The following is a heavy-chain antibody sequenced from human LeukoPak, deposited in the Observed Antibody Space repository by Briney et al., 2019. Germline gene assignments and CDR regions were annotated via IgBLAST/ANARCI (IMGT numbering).Heavy chain of an antibody. CDR3: AIGVFGSRSYSDF. CDR1: GFAFSTYG. J-gene: IGHJ4*02. D-gene: IGHD2-21*01. CDR2: IWHDGSHK. V-gene: IGHV3-33*01. Sequence: PGGSLRLSCAASGFAFSTYGMHWVRQAPGQGLEWVALIWHDGSHKFYSHSVRGQFTISRDNSKNTVTLQMNNLRPEDTAVYYDAIGVFGSRSYSDFWGQGTLVTVSS.